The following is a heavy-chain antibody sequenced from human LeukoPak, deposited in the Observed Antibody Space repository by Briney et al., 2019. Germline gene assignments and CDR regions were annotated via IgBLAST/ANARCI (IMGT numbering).Heavy chain of an antibody. Sequence: GSSVKVSCKASGGTFSRYAISWVRQAPGQGLEWMGGIILTFGTANYAQKFQGRVTITADESTTTAYMELSTLRSEDTAVYYCARLYYYDSSGYYWYFDLWGRGSLVTVSS. V-gene: IGHV1-69*01. J-gene: IGHJ2*01. CDR2: IILTFGTA. CDR3: ARLYYYDSSGYYWYFDL. CDR1: GGTFSRYA. D-gene: IGHD3-22*01.